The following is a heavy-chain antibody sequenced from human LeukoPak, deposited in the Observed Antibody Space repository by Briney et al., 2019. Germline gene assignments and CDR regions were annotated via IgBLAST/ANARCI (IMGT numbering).Heavy chain of an antibody. V-gene: IGHV3-11*04. CDR1: GFTFSDYY. Sequence: PGGSLRLSCAASGFTFSDYYMSWIRQAPGKGLEWVSYISSSGSTMYYADSVKGRFTISRDNAKNSLYLQMNSLRAEDTAVYYCARERGVVTATLYDYWGQGTLVTVSS. CDR3: ARERGVVTATLYDY. D-gene: IGHD2-21*02. J-gene: IGHJ4*02. CDR2: ISSSGSTM.